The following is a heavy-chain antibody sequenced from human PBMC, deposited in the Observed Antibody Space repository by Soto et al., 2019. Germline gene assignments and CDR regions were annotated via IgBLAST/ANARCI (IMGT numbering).Heavy chain of an antibody. J-gene: IGHJ6*02. D-gene: IGHD2-2*01. CDR2: IIPMFGTA. Sequence: QVQLVQSGAEVKKPGSSVKVSCEASGATFSAYVISWVRQSPVQGLEWMGGIIPMFGTANYARKFRDRVTITADESVRTAYMELTSMRSEDTAVYYDARDRNPIKQAVEYCNITSCYWAYYYAMEVGGQGTTVTVSS. CDR3: ARDRNPIKQAVEYCNITSCYWAYYYAMEV. V-gene: IGHV1-69*01. CDR1: GATFSAYV.